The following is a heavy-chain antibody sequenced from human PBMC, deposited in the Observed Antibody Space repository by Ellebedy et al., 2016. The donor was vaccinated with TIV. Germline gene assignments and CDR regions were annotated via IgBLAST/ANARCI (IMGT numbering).Heavy chain of an antibody. V-gene: IGHV1-3*04. CDR1: GYTFALYT. CDR3: AKDRGGTGDFDY. CDR2: INTDTGNT. D-gene: IGHD3-16*01. Sequence: AASVKVSCKASGYTFALYTMHWVRQAPGQRLEWLGWINTDTGNTEYSQHFQGRVTFTTDTAASTVYMSLSSLGSEDTAVYYCAKDRGGTGDFDYWGQGTQVTVSS. J-gene: IGHJ4*02.